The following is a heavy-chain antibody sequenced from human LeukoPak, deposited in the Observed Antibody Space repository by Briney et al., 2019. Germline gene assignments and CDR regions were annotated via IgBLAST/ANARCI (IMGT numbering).Heavy chain of an antibody. J-gene: IGHJ6*02. Sequence: PGGSLRLSCAASGFTFSSYAMSWVRQAPGKGLEWVSYISGSGGSTYYADSVKGRFTISRDNSKNTLYLQMNSLRAEDTAVYYCAVTGYSYGYGDYGMDVWGQGTTVTVSS. CDR2: ISGSGGST. D-gene: IGHD5-18*01. V-gene: IGHV3-23*01. CDR1: GFTFSSYA. CDR3: AVTGYSYGYGDYGMDV.